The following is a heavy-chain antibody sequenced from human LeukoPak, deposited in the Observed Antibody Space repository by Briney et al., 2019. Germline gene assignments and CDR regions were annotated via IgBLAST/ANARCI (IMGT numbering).Heavy chain of an antibody. CDR1: GFTFSSYA. J-gene: IGHJ4*02. Sequence: GRSLRLSCAASGFTFSSYAMHWVRQAPGKGLEWVAVISYDGSNKYYADSVKGRFTISRDNSKNTLYLQMNSLRAEDTAVYYCAKELVRGSETSFDYWGQGTLVTVSS. CDR3: AKELVRGSETSFDY. D-gene: IGHD3-10*01. CDR2: ISYDGSNK. V-gene: IGHV3-30-3*01.